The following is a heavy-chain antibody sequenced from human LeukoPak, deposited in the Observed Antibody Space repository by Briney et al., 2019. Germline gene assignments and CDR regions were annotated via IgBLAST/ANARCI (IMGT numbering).Heavy chain of an antibody. CDR3: ASNGIVGATTLDY. V-gene: IGHV1-69*13. D-gene: IGHD1-26*01. Sequence: SVKVSCKASGGTFSSYAISWVRQAPGQGLEWMGGIIPVFGTANYAQKFQGRVTITADESTSTAYMELSSLRSEDTAVYYCASNGIVGATTLDYWGQGTLVTVSS. J-gene: IGHJ4*02. CDR2: IIPVFGTA. CDR1: GGTFSSYA.